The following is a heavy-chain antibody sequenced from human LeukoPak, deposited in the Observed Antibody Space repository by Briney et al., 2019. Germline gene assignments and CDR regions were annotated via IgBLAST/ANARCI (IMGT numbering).Heavy chain of an antibody. CDR3: AKRTMSAFDS. Sequence: EGSLRLSCAASGFTFKTYAMNWVRQAPGKGLEWLSGISGSGNGTYYADSVKGRFTISRDNSKNMVYLQMNSLTVEDAATYYCAKRTMSAFDSWGQGTLLIVSS. D-gene: IGHD5-24*01. J-gene: IGHJ4*02. CDR1: GFTFKTYA. V-gene: IGHV3-23*01. CDR2: ISGSGNGT.